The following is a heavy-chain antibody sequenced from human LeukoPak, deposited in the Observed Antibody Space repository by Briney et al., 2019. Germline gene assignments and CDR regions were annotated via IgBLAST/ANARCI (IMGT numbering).Heavy chain of an antibody. J-gene: IGHJ3*02. Sequence: GRSLRLSCAAPGFTFSSYGMHWVRQAPGKGLEWVAVIWYDGSNKYYADSVKGRFTISRDNSKNTLYLQMNSLRAEDTAVYYCARDRGLAAAEDAFDIWGQGTMVTVSS. D-gene: IGHD6-13*01. CDR2: IWYDGSNK. V-gene: IGHV3-33*01. CDR1: GFTFSSYG. CDR3: ARDRGLAAAEDAFDI.